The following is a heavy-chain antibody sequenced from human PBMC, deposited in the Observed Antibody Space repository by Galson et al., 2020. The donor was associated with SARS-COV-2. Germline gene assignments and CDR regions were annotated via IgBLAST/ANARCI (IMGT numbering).Heavy chain of an antibody. CDR1: GGSISSGGYY. V-gene: IGHV4-31*03. CDR3: ATRPIGVTIFGVAPHYVDY. J-gene: IGHJ4*02. D-gene: IGHD3-3*01. CDR2: IYYSGST. Sequence: ETSETLSLTCTVSGGSISSGGYYWSWIRQHPGKGLEWIGYIYYSGSTYYNPSLKSRVTISVDTSKNQFSLKLSSVTAADTAVYYCATRPIGVTIFGVAPHYVDYWGQGTLVTVSS.